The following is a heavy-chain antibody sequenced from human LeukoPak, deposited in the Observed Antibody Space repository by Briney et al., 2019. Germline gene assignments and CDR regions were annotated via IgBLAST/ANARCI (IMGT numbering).Heavy chain of an antibody. CDR1: GYTFTSYY. CDR3: ARDIMRYFDWSNAFDI. V-gene: IGHV1-46*01. Sequence: GASVKVSCKASGYTFTSYYMHWVRQAPGQGLEWVGIINPGDGGTSYAQKFQGRATMSRDTSTSTLYMELRSLRSDDTAVYYCARDIMRYFDWSNAFDIWGQGTMVTVSP. D-gene: IGHD3-9*01. CDR2: INPGDGGT. J-gene: IGHJ3*02.